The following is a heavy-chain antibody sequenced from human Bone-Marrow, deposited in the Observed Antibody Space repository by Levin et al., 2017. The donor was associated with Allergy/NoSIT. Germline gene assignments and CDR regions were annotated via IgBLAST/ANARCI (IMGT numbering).Heavy chain of an antibody. D-gene: IGHD6-19*01. Sequence: GESLKISCKASGYTFTSYDINWVRQATGQGLEWMGWMNPNSGNTGYAQKFQGRVTMTRNTSISTAYMELSSLRSEDTAVYYCARGRNGIAVAGTPFFDYWGQGTLVTVSS. CDR2: MNPNSGNT. V-gene: IGHV1-8*01. CDR1: GYTFTSYD. J-gene: IGHJ4*02. CDR3: ARGRNGIAVAGTPFFDY.